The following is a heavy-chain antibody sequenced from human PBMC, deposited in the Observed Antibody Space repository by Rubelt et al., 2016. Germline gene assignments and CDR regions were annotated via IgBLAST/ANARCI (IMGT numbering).Heavy chain of an antibody. CDR2: ISYSGST. V-gene: IGHV4-59*01. J-gene: IGHJ3*02. CDR1: GGSISSYY. Sequence: QVQLQESGPGLVKPSETLSLTCTVSGGSISSYYWSWIRQPPGKGLEWIGYISYSGSTNYNPSLNSRVTISVDTSKNQFSLKLSSVTAADTAVYYCANYYGSGDDAFDIWGQGTMVTVSS. CDR3: ANYYGSGDDAFDI. D-gene: IGHD3-10*01.